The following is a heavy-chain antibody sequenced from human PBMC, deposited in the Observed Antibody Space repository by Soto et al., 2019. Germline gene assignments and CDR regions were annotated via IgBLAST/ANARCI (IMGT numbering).Heavy chain of an antibody. J-gene: IGHJ6*02. D-gene: IGHD6-6*01. CDR2: ISYDGSNK. V-gene: IGHV3-30*03. Sequence: PGGSLRLSCAASGFTFSSYGMHWVRQAPGKGLELVAVISYDGSNKYYADSVKGRFTISRDNSKNTLYLQMNSLRAEDTAVYYCATGSSSFYYYSGMDVWGQGTTVTVSS. CDR1: GFTFSSYG. CDR3: ATGSSSFYYYSGMDV.